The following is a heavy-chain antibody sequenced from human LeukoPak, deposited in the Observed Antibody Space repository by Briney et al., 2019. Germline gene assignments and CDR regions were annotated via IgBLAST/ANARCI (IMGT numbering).Heavy chain of an antibody. D-gene: IGHD2-21*02. Sequence: SVKVSCKASGGTFTSYAISWVRQAPAQGLEWMGGIIPIFGAANYAQKFQGRVTITADESTSTAYMELSSLRSEDTAVYYCARWTDCGGDCYSPAANAFDIWGQGTMVTVSS. V-gene: IGHV1-69*13. CDR1: GGTFTSYA. CDR3: ARWTDCGGDCYSPAANAFDI. J-gene: IGHJ3*02. CDR2: IIPIFGAA.